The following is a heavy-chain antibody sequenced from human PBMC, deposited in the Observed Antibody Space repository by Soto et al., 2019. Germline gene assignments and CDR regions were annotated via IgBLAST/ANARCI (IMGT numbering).Heavy chain of an antibody. CDR2: ISGSGGST. V-gene: IGHV3-23*01. CDR1: GFTFRSYA. Sequence: GGSLRLSCAASGFTFRSYAMSWVRQAPGKGLEWVSAISGSGGSTYYADSVKGRFTISRDNSKNTLYLQMNSLRAEDTAVYYCAKRSGYGSPADYFDYWGQGTLVTVSS. CDR3: AKRSGYGSPADYFDY. D-gene: IGHD5-12*01. J-gene: IGHJ4*02.